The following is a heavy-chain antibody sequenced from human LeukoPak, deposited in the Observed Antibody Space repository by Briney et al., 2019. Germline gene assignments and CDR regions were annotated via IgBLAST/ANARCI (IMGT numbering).Heavy chain of an antibody. D-gene: IGHD7-27*01. Sequence: SETLSLTCTVSGGSISSGSYYWSWIRQPAGKGLEWIGRIYTGGSTNYNPSLKSRVTISVDTSKNQFSLKLSSVTAADTAVYYCARDGDFDYWGQGTLVTVSS. J-gene: IGHJ4*02. CDR3: ARDGDFDY. CDR1: GGSISSGSYY. CDR2: IYTGGST. V-gene: IGHV4-61*02.